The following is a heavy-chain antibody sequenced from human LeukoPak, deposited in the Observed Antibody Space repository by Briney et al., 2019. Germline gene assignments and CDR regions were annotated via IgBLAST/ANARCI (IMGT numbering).Heavy chain of an antibody. Sequence: PGRSLRLSCAASGFSFSNFGIHWVRQAPGKGLEWVAVISHDGSLKSYLDSVKGRFTMSRDNSKNTLYLQMDSLRLEDTAVYYCAKKNSFGSGAGDPLGVWGHGTLVTVSS. D-gene: IGHD3-10*01. V-gene: IGHV3-30*18. CDR3: AKKNSFGSGAGDPLGV. CDR2: ISHDGSLK. CDR1: GFSFSNFG. J-gene: IGHJ3*01.